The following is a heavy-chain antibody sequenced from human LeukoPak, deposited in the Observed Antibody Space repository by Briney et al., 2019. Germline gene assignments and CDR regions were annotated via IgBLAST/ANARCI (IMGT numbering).Heavy chain of an antibody. V-gene: IGHV3-23*01. Sequence: GGSLRLSCAASGFTFSTYAVNWVRQAPGKGLEWVSAISSSGGTTYFADSVKGRFSISRDNSKNTLYLRMNSLRAEDTAVYYCAREPPYGDYFDYWGQGTLVTVSS. CDR3: AREPPYGDYFDY. CDR2: ISSSGGTT. CDR1: GFTFSTYA. D-gene: IGHD4-17*01. J-gene: IGHJ4*02.